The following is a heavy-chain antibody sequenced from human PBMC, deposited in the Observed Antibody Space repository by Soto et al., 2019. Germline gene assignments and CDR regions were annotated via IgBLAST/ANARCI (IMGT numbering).Heavy chain of an antibody. CDR1: GFTFSSYG. J-gene: IGHJ4*02. D-gene: IGHD1-26*01. CDR2: IWFDESNK. CDR3: TGGGGSSFDY. V-gene: IGHV3-33*01. Sequence: QVQLVESGGGVVQPGRSLRLSCVASGFTFSSYGMHWVRQAPGKGLEWVAIIWFDESNKYYADSVKGRFTISRDNSKNTVFRQMNSLGAGDPAGYYCTGGGGSSFDYWGQGTLVTVSS.